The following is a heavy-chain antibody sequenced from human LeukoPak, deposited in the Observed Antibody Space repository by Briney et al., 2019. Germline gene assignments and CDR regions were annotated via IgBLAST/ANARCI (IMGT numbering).Heavy chain of an antibody. Sequence: SETLSLTCTVSGGSISSSSYYWGWIRQPPGKGLEWIGSIYYSGSTYYNPSLKSRVTISVDTSKNQFSLKLSSVTAADTAVYYCATLRSQWLETRGAFDIWGQGTMVTVSS. J-gene: IGHJ3*02. V-gene: IGHV4-39*01. CDR1: GGSISSSSYY. D-gene: IGHD6-19*01. CDR3: ATLRSQWLETRGAFDI. CDR2: IYYSGST.